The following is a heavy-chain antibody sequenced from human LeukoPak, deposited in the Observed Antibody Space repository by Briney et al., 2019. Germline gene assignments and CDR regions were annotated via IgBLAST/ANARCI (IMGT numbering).Heavy chain of an antibody. Sequence: PSETLSLTCTVSGGSISSSSYYWGWIRQPPGKGLEWIGSIYYSGSTYYNPSLKSRVTISVDTSKNQFSLKLSSVTAADTAVYYCARHDRSGWYDYFDYWGQGTLVTVSS. CDR3: ARHDRSGWYDYFDY. D-gene: IGHD6-19*01. CDR2: IYYSGST. J-gene: IGHJ4*02. CDR1: GGSISSSSYY. V-gene: IGHV4-39*01.